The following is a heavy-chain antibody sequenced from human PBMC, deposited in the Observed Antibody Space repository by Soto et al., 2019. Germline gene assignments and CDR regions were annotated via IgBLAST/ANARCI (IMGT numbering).Heavy chain of an antibody. V-gene: IGHV3-33*01. CDR3: ARGELWPYYYYYGMDV. CDR2: IWYDGSNK. Sequence: QPWGSLRISCATSVFTFSSYGMHWVRQAPGKGLEWVAVIWYDGSNKYYADSVKGRFTISRDNSKNTLYLQMNSLRAEDTAVYYCARGELWPYYYYYGMDVWGQGTTVTVSS. D-gene: IGHD5-18*01. J-gene: IGHJ6*02. CDR1: VFTFSSYG.